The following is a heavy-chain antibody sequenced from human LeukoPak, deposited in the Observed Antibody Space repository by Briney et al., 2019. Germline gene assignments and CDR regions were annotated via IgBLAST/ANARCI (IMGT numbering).Heavy chain of an antibody. CDR3: ARFLGASGSYAHDAFDI. CDR1: GFTVSSNY. J-gene: IGHJ3*02. D-gene: IGHD1-26*01. Sequence: PGGSLRLSCAASGFTVSSNYMSWVRQAPGKGLEWVSVIYSGGSTYYADSVKGRFTISRDNSKNTLYLQMNSLRAEDTAVYYCARFLGASGSYAHDAFDIWGQGTMVTVSS. V-gene: IGHV3-66*01. CDR2: IYSGGST.